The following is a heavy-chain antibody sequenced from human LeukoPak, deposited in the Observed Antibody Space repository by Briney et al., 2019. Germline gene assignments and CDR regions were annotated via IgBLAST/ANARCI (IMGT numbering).Heavy chain of an antibody. J-gene: IGHJ6*02. Sequence: PSETLSLTCAVSGGSISSGGYSWSWIRQPPGKGLEWIGYIYHSGSTYYNPSLKSRVTISVDRSKNQFSLKLSSVTAAATAVYYCARNSNPLYYGMDVWGQGTTVTVSS. CDR3: ARNSNPLYYGMDV. CDR2: IYHSGST. CDR1: GGSISSGGYS. V-gene: IGHV4-30-2*01. D-gene: IGHD4-11*01.